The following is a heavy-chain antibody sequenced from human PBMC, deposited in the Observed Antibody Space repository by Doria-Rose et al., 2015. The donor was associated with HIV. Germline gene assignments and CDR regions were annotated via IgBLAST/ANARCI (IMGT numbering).Heavy chain of an antibody. CDR1: GVSLSSPGMG. CDR3: ARIKSSRWYHKYYFDF. J-gene: IGHJ4*02. V-gene: IGHV2-26*01. D-gene: IGHD6-13*01. Sequence: QITLKESGPVLVKPTETLTLTCTVSGVSLSSPGMGVSRIRQPPGKALEWLANIFSDDERSYKTSLKSRLTISRCTSKSQVALTMTDMDPVDTATYYCARIKSSRWYHKYYFDFWGQGTLVIVSA. CDR2: IFSDDER.